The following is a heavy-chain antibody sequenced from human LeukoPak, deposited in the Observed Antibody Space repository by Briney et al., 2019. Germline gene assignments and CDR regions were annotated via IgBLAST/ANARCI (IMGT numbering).Heavy chain of an antibody. D-gene: IGHD3-10*01. J-gene: IGHJ4*02. CDR2: ISGSGGST. V-gene: IGHV3-23*01. CDR1: GFTFSSYA. CDR3: AKDSHPGSGSYYKGNFDY. Sequence: GGPLRLSCAASGFTFSSYAMSWVRQAPGKGLEWVSAISGSGGSTYYADSVKGRFTISRDNAENSLYLQMNSLRAEDTALYYCAKDSHPGSGSYYKGNFDYWGQGTLVTVSS.